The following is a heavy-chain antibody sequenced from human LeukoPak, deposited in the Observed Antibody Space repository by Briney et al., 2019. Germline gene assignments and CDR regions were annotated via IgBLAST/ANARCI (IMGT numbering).Heavy chain of an antibody. D-gene: IGHD6-19*01. V-gene: IGHV3-23*01. CDR2: ISRSGDST. J-gene: IGHJ4*02. CDR1: GFTFSSYA. CDR3: AKDGDSSGWLFDY. Sequence: EPGGSLRLSCAASGFTFSSYAMSWVRQAPGKGLEWVSAISRSGDSTYYADSVKGRFTISRDKSKNTLYLQMNSLRAEDTAVYYCAKDGDSSGWLFDYWGQGTLVTVSS.